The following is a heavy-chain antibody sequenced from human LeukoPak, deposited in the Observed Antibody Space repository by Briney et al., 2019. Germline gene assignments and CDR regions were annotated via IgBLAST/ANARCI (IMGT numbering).Heavy chain of an antibody. V-gene: IGHV3-30*18. Sequence: PGGSLRLSCAASGFTLSSYGMHWVRQAPGKGLEWVAVISYDGSNKYYADSVKGRFTISRDNSKNTLYLQINSLRAEDTAVYYCAKASPADPLSPDYWGQGTLVTVSS. J-gene: IGHJ4*02. CDR2: ISYDGSNK. CDR3: AKASPADPLSPDY. CDR1: GFTLSSYG.